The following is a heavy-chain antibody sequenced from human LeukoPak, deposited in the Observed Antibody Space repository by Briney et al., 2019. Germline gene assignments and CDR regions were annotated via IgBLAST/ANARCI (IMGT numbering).Heavy chain of an antibody. V-gene: IGHV5-51*01. D-gene: IGHD2-2*01. CDR1: GYSFTRYW. CDR3: AMTTQYQLLSFDY. Sequence: GESLKISCKGSGYSFTRYWIGWVRQMPGKGLEWMGIIYPGDSDTRYSPSFQGQVTISADKSISTAYLQWSSLKASDTAMYYCAMTTQYQLLSFDYWGQGTLVTVSS. CDR2: IYPGDSDT. J-gene: IGHJ4*02.